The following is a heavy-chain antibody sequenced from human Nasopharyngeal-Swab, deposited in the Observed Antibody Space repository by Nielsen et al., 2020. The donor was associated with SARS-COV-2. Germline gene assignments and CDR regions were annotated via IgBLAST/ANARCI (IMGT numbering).Heavy chain of an antibody. CDR1: GFTFSNYG. J-gene: IGHJ4*02. V-gene: IGHV3-33*01. Sequence: SLKISCAASGFTFSNYGMHWVRQARGKGLEWVAVTRSDGSNKYYADSVKGRFTISRDTSYNTVYLQMNSLRAEDTAEYYFAAAPLGDYGGYWGQGTLVTVSS. CDR2: TRSDGSNK. D-gene: IGHD4-23*01. CDR3: AAAPLGDYGGY.